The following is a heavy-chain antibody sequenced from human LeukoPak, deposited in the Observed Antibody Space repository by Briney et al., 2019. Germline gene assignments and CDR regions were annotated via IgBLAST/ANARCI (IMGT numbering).Heavy chain of an antibody. V-gene: IGHV4-39*01. Sequence: PSETLSLTCTVSGGSISSSSYYWGWIRQPPGKGLEWIACIYYSGSTYYNPSLKSRVSISVDTSKNQFSLKLSSVTAADTAVYYCARLTVGSTRDDYWGQGTLVTASS. CDR1: GGSISSSSYY. J-gene: IGHJ4*02. CDR3: ARLTVGSTRDDY. CDR2: IYYSGST. D-gene: IGHD1-26*01.